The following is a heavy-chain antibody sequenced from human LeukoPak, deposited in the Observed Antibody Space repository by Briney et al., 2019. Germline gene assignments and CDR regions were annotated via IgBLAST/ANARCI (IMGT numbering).Heavy chain of an antibody. J-gene: IGHJ6*02. CDR2: IYPGDSDT. CDR3: ARLWFGEYSYYYYGMDV. D-gene: IGHD3-10*01. CDR1: GYSFTSYW. V-gene: IGHV5-51*01. Sequence: GESLKISGKGSGYSFTSYWSGWVRQMPGKGLGWMGIIYPGDSDTRYSPSFQGQVTISADKSISTAYLQWSSLKASDTAMYYCARLWFGEYSYYYYGMDVWGQGTTVTVSS.